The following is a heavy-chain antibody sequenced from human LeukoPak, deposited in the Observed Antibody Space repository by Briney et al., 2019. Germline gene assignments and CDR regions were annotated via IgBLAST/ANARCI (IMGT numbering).Heavy chain of an antibody. Sequence: SETLSLTCTVSGGSISSYYWSWIRQPPGKGLEWIGYIYYSGSTNYNPSLKSRVTISVDTSKNQFSLKLSSVTAADTAVYYCARARSGALYDWGQGTLVTVSP. CDR1: GGSISSYY. V-gene: IGHV4-59*01. CDR3: ARARSGALYD. J-gene: IGHJ4*02. CDR2: IYYSGST. D-gene: IGHD2-15*01.